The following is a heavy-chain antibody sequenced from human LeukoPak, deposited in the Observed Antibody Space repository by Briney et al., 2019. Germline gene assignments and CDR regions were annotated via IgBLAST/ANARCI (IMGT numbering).Heavy chain of an antibody. Sequence: SETLSLTCTVSGGSISSGSYYWSWIRQPAGKGLEWIGRIYTSGSTNYNPSLKSRVTISVDTSKNQFSLKLSSVTAADTAVYYCARELGQAFDLWGQGTTVTV. J-gene: IGHJ3*01. CDR2: IYTSGST. V-gene: IGHV4-61*02. D-gene: IGHD6-13*01. CDR1: GGSISSGSYY. CDR3: ARELGQAFDL.